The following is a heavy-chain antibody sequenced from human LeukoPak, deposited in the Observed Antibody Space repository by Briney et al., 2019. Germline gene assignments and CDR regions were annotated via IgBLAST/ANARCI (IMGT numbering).Heavy chain of an antibody. V-gene: IGHV5-51*01. Sequence: GESLNISCTGSGYSFTGFSIGWVRQMPGKGLEWLGLINPSNSDTRYSPSFQGQVTISADKSISTAYLQWSSLKASDTAMYYCARPYDSSGYYYFPDAFDIWGQGTMVTVSS. D-gene: IGHD3-22*01. CDR3: ARPYDSSGYYYFPDAFDI. CDR1: GYSFTGFS. CDR2: INPSNSDT. J-gene: IGHJ3*02.